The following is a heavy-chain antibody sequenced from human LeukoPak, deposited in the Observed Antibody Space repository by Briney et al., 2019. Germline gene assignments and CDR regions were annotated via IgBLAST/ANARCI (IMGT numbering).Heavy chain of an antibody. Sequence: SETLSLTCTVSGGSISSYYWSWIRQPPGKGLEWISYIYYNGNTNYSPSLKSRVTISVDTSKNQFSLKLRSVTAADTAVYYCAREVVAAPGTVDYWGQGTLVTVSS. CDR2: IYYNGNT. D-gene: IGHD6-13*01. J-gene: IGHJ4*01. CDR3: AREVVAAPGTVDY. V-gene: IGHV4-59*01. CDR1: GGSISSYY.